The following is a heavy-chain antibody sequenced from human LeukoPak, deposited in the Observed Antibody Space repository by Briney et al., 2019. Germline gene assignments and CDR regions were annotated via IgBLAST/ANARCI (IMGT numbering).Heavy chain of an antibody. V-gene: IGHV3-74*01. J-gene: IGHJ4*01. CDR3: ARGRAGNYYNHNDY. CDR1: GFTFDDYG. Sequence: PGGSLRLSCAASGFTFDDYGMSWVRQAPGKGLVWVSRISGDGSITAYADSVKGRFTISRDNAKNTLYLQMNSLRAEDTAVYYCARGRAGNYYNHNDYWGQGTLVTVSS. CDR2: ISGDGSIT. D-gene: IGHD3-10*01.